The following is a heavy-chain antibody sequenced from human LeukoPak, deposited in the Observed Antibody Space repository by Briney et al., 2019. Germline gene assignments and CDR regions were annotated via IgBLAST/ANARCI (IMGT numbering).Heavy chain of an antibody. CDR2: IYTGGST. CDR1: GGSISSYY. J-gene: IGHJ4*02. D-gene: IGHD6-13*01. V-gene: IGHV4-4*09. CDR3: ASGSWYFAY. Sequence: SETLSLTCTVSGGSISSYYWSWIRQPPGKGLEWIGYIYTGGSTNYNPSLKSRVTISVDTSKNQFSLKLSSVTAADTAVYYCASGSWYFAYWGQGTLVTVSS.